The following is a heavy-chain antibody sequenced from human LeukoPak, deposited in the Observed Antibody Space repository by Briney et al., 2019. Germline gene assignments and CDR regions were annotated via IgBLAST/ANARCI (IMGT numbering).Heavy chain of an antibody. CDR2: IYSGGST. CDR1: GFTVSNNY. Sequence: GGSLRLSCAASGFTVSNNYMSWVRQAPGKGLEWVSVIYSGGSTYYADSVKGRFTISRDGSKNTLYLQLNSLRTEDTAIYYCVREREGSNSEHWGQGTLVTVSS. V-gene: IGHV3-53*01. CDR3: VREREGSNSEH. J-gene: IGHJ1*01. D-gene: IGHD1-26*01.